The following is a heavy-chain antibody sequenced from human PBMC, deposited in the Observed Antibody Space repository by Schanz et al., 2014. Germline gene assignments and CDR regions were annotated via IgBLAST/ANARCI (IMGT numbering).Heavy chain of an antibody. D-gene: IGHD3-10*01. V-gene: IGHV3-48*04. CDR3: ARIGGSVFDY. CDR1: GFTFSSYS. Sequence: EVHLLESGGGLVPPGGSLRLSCAASGFTFSSYSMNWVRQAPGKGLEWVSYVSRSTPDIYYADSVKGRFTISRDNSKNSLYLQMNSLRAEDTAVYYCARIGGSVFDYWAQGTLVTVSS. CDR2: VSRSTPDI. J-gene: IGHJ4*02.